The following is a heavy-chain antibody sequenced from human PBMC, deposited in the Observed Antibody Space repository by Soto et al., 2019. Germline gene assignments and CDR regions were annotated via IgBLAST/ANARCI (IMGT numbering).Heavy chain of an antibody. Sequence: SVKVSCKASGGTFSSYAISWVRQAPGQGLEWMGGIIPIFGTANYAQKFQGRVTITADEPTSTAYMELSSLRSEDTAVYYCAEGAGTTYGMDVWGQGTTVTVSS. J-gene: IGHJ6*02. CDR2: IIPIFGTA. CDR3: AEGAGTTYGMDV. CDR1: GGTFSSYA. V-gene: IGHV1-69*13. D-gene: IGHD1-7*01.